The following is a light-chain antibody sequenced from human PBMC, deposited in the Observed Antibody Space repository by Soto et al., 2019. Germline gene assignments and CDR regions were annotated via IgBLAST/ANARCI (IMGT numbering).Light chain of an antibody. CDR1: QSVTNN. V-gene: IGKV3-11*01. CDR2: GAS. J-gene: IGKJ5*01. Sequence: IILPHSPDTLSLSPEERAPLSRRASQSVTNNLAWYQQKPGQAPRLLIYGASSRATGVPARFSGSGSGTDFTLTISSLEPEAFAVYYCQQRSNWPITCGQGTRWRL. CDR3: QQRSNWPIT.